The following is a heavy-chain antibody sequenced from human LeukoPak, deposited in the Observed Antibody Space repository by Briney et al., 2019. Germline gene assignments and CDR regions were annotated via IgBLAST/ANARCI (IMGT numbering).Heavy chain of an antibody. J-gene: IGHJ4*02. CDR3: ARHDHY. Sequence: SETLSLTCTVSGGPISSSSYYWGWIRQPPGKGLEWIGEINHSGSTNYNPSLKSRVTISVDTSKNQFSLKLSSVTAADTAVYYCARHDHYWGQGTLVTVSS. V-gene: IGHV4-39*01. CDR2: INHSGST. CDR1: GGPISSSSYY.